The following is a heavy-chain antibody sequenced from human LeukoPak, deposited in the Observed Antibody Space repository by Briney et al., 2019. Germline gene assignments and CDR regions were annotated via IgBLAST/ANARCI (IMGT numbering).Heavy chain of an antibody. CDR2: INTRTGNP. CDR1: GYTFTNYA. D-gene: IGHD3-10*01. CDR3: ARGSGTYPLLYYWFDP. J-gene: IGHJ5*02. V-gene: IGHV7-4-1*02. Sequence: ASVKVSCKASGYTFTNYAMNWVRQAPGQGLEWMGWINTRTGNPTYAQGFTGRLVFSLDTSVSTAYLQISSLKAEDTAVYYCARGSGTYPLLYYWFDPWGQGTLVTVSS.